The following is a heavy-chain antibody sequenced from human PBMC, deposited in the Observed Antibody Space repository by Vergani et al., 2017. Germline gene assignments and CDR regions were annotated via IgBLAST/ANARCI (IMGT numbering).Heavy chain of an antibody. D-gene: IGHD5-18*01. CDR2: IIPIFGTA. CDR3: AQSSEYSYGQNDYYYYGMDV. Sequence: QVQLVQSGAEVKKPGSSVKVSCKASGGTFSSYAISWVRQAPGQGIEWMGGIIPIFGTANYAQKFQGRVTITADESTSTPYMELSRLRSEDTAVYYCAQSSEYSYGQNDYYYYGMDVWGQGTTVTVSS. V-gene: IGHV1-69*01. CDR1: GGTFSSYA. J-gene: IGHJ6*02.